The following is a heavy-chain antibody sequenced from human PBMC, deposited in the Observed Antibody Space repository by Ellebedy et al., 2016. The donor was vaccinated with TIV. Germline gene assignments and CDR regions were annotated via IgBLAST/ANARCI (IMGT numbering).Heavy chain of an antibody. CDR2: IIPILGIA. D-gene: IGHD1-26*01. Sequence: AASVKVSCKASGYTFTSYYMHWVRQAPGQGLEWMGRIIPILGIANYAQKFQGRVTITADKSTSTAYMELSSLRSEDTAVYYCAREAMEHRYYYYYYGMDVWGQGTTVTVSS. V-gene: IGHV1-69*04. CDR3: AREAMEHRYYYYYYGMDV. J-gene: IGHJ6*02. CDR1: GYTFTSYY.